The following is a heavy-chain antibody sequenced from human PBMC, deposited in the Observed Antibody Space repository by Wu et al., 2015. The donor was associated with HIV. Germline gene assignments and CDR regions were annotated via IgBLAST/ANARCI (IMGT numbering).Heavy chain of an antibody. V-gene: IGHV1-2*02. Sequence: QVQLVQSGAEVKKPGASVKVSCKASGYTFTGYYMHWVRQAPGQGLEWMGWINPNSGGTNYAQKLQGRVTMTTDTSTSTAYMELRSLRSDDTAVYYCARDGGLDVVPAAIWGEDAFDIWGQGTMVTVSS. D-gene: IGHD2-2*02. CDR3: ARDGGLDVVPAAIWGEDAFDI. CDR1: GYTFTGYY. J-gene: IGHJ3*02. CDR2: INPNSGGT.